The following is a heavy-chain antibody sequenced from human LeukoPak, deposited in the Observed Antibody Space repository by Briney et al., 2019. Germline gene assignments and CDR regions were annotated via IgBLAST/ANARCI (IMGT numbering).Heavy chain of an antibody. CDR1: GGSISTYY. CDR2: IYYSGST. CDR3: ARSRGYLDY. Sequence: SETLSLTCTVSGGSISTYYWSWIRQPPGKGLEWIGYIYYSGSTNYNPSLKSRVTISVDTSKNQFSLKLTSVTAADTALYYCARSRGYLDYWGQGTLVTVSS. J-gene: IGHJ4*02. D-gene: IGHD6-13*01. V-gene: IGHV4-59*01.